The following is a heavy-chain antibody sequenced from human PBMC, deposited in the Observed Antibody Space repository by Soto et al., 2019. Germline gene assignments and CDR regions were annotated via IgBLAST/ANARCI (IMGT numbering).Heavy chain of an antibody. CDR1: GFTFSSYG. CDR2: IWYDGSKK. Sequence: QVQLVESGGGVVQPGRSLRLSCAASGFTFSSYGMHWVRQAPGKGLEWVAVIWYDGSKKYYADSVKGRFTISRDNSKNXXYLKRNSLRAEDTAVYYCASEYCSGGRCYYYGMDVWGQGTTVTVSS. V-gene: IGHV3-33*01. CDR3: ASEYCSGGRCYYYGMDV. J-gene: IGHJ6*02. D-gene: IGHD2-15*01.